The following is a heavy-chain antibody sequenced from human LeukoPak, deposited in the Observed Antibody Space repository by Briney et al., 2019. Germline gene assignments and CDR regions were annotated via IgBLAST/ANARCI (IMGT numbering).Heavy chain of an antibody. V-gene: IGHV3-74*01. CDR1: GFTFSSSW. CDR3: ARASRGTYSAFDI. CDR2: INTDGSST. J-gene: IGHJ3*02. D-gene: IGHD1-26*01. Sequence: PGGSLRLSCAASGFTFSSSWMHWVRQAPGKGLVWVARINTDGSSTNYADSVKGRFTISRDNAKNTLYLQMNSLIPEDTAVYYCARASRGTYSAFDIWGQGTMVTVSS.